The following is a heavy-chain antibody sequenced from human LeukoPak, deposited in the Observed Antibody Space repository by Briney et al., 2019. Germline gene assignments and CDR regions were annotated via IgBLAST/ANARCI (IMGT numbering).Heavy chain of an antibody. CDR1: GYSFTSYW. V-gene: IGHV5-51*01. CDR3: ARLEGSYSSGWMYFDY. CDR2: IYPGDSDT. Sequence: GESLKISCKGSGYSFTSYWIGWVRQMPGKGLEWMGIIYPGDSDTRYSPSFQGQVTISADKSISTAYLQWSSLKASDTAMYYCARLEGSYSSGWMYFDYWGQGTLVTVSS. J-gene: IGHJ4*02. D-gene: IGHD6-19*01.